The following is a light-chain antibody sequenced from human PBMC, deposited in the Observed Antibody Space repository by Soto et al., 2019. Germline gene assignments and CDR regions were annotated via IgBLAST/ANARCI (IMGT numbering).Light chain of an antibody. CDR3: QQVKSDPLT. CDR1: QGIRSY. CDR2: SAS. J-gene: IGKJ4*01. V-gene: IGKV1-9*01. Sequence: DIHITHSPSTLSGSVGDRVTITCRASQGIRSYXGWYQQKQGKAPKLLIYSASTLQRGGPSRLSGSGSGTEFTLTISSLQPEDFATYYFQQVKSDPLTIAGGTKVDIK.